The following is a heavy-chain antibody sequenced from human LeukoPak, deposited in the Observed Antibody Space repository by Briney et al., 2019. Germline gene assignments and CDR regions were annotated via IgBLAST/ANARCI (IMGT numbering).Heavy chain of an antibody. CDR2: ISSSSSYI. V-gene: IGHV3-21*01. D-gene: IGHD3-3*01. CDR1: GFTFSSYS. CDR3: ASVYDFWVGISDFDY. J-gene: IGHJ4*02. Sequence: GGSLRLSCAASGFTFSSYSMNWVRQAPGKGLEWVSSISSSSSYIYYADSVKGRFTISRDNAKNSLYLQMNSLRDEDTAVYYCASVYDFWVGISDFDYWGQGTLVTVSS.